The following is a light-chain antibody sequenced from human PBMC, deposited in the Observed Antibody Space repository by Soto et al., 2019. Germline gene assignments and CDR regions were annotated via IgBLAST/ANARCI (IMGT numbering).Light chain of an antibody. V-gene: IGLV2-8*01. Sequence: QSVLTQPPSASGSLGQSVTISCTGTSSDVGGYNYVSWYQQHPGKAPKLMIYEVSKRPSGVPDRFSGSKSGNTASLTVSGLQAEDEADYYCNSYGGSHYVFGTGTKVTVL. CDR1: SSDVGGYNY. CDR2: EVS. CDR3: NSYGGSHYV. J-gene: IGLJ1*01.